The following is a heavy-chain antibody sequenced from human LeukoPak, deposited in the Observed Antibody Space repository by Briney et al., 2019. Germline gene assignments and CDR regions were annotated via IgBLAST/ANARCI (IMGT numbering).Heavy chain of an antibody. D-gene: IGHD3-3*02. CDR3: IAHFPYFYGFDV. CDR1: GFTIGTAW. J-gene: IGHJ6*04. CDR2: IKSEGEGATT. V-gene: IGHV3-15*01. Sequence: GVSLRLSCARSGFTIGTAWMSWVRQAPGKGLEWLGHIKSEGEGATTDYAAPAKGRFAISRDDSKNMIYLQMSSLKMDDTAIYYCIAHFPYFYGFDVWGKGTTVTVSS.